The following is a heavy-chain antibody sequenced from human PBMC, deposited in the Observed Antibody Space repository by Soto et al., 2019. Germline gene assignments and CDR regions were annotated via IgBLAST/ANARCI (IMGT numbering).Heavy chain of an antibody. V-gene: IGHV1-69*12. CDR1: GGTFSSYA. J-gene: IGHJ4*02. CDR3: ALNPRLWLGIGLDY. D-gene: IGHD6-13*01. Sequence: QVQLVQSGAEVKKPGSSVKVSCKASGGTFSSYAISWVRQAPGQGLEWMGGIIPIFGTANYAQKFQGRVTITAEESTSTDYKELSILRSEDTAVYYCALNPRLWLGIGLDYWGQGALVTVSS. CDR2: IIPIFGTA.